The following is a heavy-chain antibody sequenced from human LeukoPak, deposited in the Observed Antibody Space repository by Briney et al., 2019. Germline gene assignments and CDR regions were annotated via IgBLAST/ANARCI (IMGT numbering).Heavy chain of an antibody. Sequence: GGSLRLSCAASGFTFSSYAMSWVRQAPGKGLEWVSAISGSGGSTYYADSVKGRFTISRDNSKNTLYLQMNSLTAEDTAVYYCAGGGGYCGGDCYGIDYWGQGALVTVSS. CDR1: GFTFSSYA. CDR3: AGGGGYCGGDCYGIDY. D-gene: IGHD2-21*01. CDR2: ISGSGGST. V-gene: IGHV3-23*01. J-gene: IGHJ4*02.